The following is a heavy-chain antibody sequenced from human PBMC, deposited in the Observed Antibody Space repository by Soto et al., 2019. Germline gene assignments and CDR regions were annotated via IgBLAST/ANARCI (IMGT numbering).Heavy chain of an antibody. J-gene: IGHJ4*02. CDR2: VSAYNGNT. Sequence: QVQLVQSGAEVKKPGASMKVSCKASGFTFTSYGISWVRQAPGQGLEWMGWVSAYNGNTHYAQKLQGRVTRPTDTSTTTAYMEPRSLRSDDTAVYYCARGGSSWQPHEDYWGQGPLFTVSS. CDR1: GFTFTSYG. D-gene: IGHD6-13*01. V-gene: IGHV1-18*01. CDR3: ARGGSSWQPHEDY.